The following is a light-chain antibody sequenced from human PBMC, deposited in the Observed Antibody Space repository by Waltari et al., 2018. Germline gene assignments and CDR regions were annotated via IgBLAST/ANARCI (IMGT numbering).Light chain of an antibody. CDR1: QAISRS. J-gene: IGKJ5*01. CDR2: EAS. Sequence: AIQLTQSPSSLSASVGDRVTMTCRASQAISRSVAWFQQKPGKVPKLLIFEASDLEDGVPSRFSGSGGGTRFTLTINSLQPEDFATYYCQHFYSYPSGFGQGTRLEIK. CDR3: QHFYSYPSG. V-gene: IGKV1-13*02.